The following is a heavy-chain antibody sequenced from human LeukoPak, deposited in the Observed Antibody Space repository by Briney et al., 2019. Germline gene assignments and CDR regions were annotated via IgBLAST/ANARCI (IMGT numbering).Heavy chain of an antibody. Sequence: ASVKVSCKGSEYTFTGYYMHWVRQAPGRGLEWMGWINPNSGTTNYAQKFQGRVTVTSDTSIRTAYMELSRLESDDTAVYYYARDLMTTPTWDFDYWGQGTLVTVSS. CDR2: INPNSGTT. V-gene: IGHV1-2*02. J-gene: IGHJ4*02. CDR1: EYTFTGYY. D-gene: IGHD3-16*01. CDR3: ARDLMTTPTWDFDY.